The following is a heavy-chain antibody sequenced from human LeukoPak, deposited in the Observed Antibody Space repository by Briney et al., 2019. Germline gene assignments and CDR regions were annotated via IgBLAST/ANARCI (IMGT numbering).Heavy chain of an antibody. CDR3: AELGITMIGGV. V-gene: IGHV3-21*01. Sequence: GGSLRLSCAASGFTFSSYNMNWVRQAPGKGLEWVSSITSDSRYMYYADSVKGRFTISRDNAKNSLYLQMNGLRAEDTAVYYCAELGITMIGGVWGKGTTVTISS. D-gene: IGHD3-10*02. J-gene: IGHJ6*04. CDR1: GFTFSSYN. CDR2: ITSDSRYM.